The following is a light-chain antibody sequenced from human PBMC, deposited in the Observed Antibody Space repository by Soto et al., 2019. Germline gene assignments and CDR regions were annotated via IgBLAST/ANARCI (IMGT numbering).Light chain of an antibody. J-gene: IGKJ3*01. CDR2: AAS. CDR3: QKYDRAPFT. Sequence: DIQITQSPSSLSVSVGDRVTITCRASQDIRNYLAWYQQKPGKVPKLLIYAASTLQSGVPSRFSGSGSGTDFTLTINSLQPEDIATYYCQKYDRAPFTFGPGTRWIS. CDR1: QDIRNY. V-gene: IGKV1-27*01.